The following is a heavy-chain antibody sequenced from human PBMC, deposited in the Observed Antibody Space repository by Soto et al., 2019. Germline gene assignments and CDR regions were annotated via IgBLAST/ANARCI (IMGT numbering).Heavy chain of an antibody. V-gene: IGHV3-15*07. CDR2: INSKADGGTT. J-gene: IGHJ4*02. D-gene: IGHD5-18*01. CDR3: RHGYEKSFES. Sequence: EVQLVESGGGLVKPGGSIRLSCAVSGFSLTNVLMNWVRHAPGKGMEWVGRINSKADGGTTDYAAPVKGRFIISRDESKNTLYLKMKSLTIEDTAVYYCRHGYEKSFESWGQGTLVTVSS. CDR1: GFSLTNVL.